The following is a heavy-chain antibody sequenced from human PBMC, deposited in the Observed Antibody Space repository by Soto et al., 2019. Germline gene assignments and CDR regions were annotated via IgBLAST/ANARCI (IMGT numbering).Heavy chain of an antibody. CDR3: ARTLSGGFDH. CDR1: GDSLTRNY. CDR2: IHNGRTT. V-gene: IGHV4-59*01. Sequence: SETLSLTCTVSGDSLTRNYWSWIRQPPGKGLEWLAYIHNGRTTNYNPSLVGRVSISVDTSKSQLSLNLNSVTAADTAVYYCARTLSGGFDHWGQGTLVTVSS. J-gene: IGHJ4*02.